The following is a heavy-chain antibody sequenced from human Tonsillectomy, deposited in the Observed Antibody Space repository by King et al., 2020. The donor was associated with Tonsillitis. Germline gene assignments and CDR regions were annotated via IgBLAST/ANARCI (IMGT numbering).Heavy chain of an antibody. D-gene: IGHD3-10*01. CDR2: INHSGST. J-gene: IGHJ6*03. Sequence: VKLQQWGAGLLKPSETLSLTCAVYGGSFSGYYWSWIRQPPGKGMELLGAINHSGSTNYNPSLKSRVTISVDTSKNQFSLKLNSVTAADTAVYYCARGIYYSLATYYYYYMDVWGKGTTVTVSS. CDR1: GGSFSGYY. CDR3: ARGIYYSLATYYYYYMDV. V-gene: IGHV4-34*01.